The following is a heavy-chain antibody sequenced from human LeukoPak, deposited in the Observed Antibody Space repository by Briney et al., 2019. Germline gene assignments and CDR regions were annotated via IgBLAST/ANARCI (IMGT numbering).Heavy chain of an antibody. Sequence: PGGSLRLSCAASGFTLSSYAMHWVRQAPGKGLEWVAVISHDGSNKYYADSVKGRFTISRDNSKNTLYLQMNSLRAEDTAVYYCARDSVWWGLEGIDYWGQGTLVTVSS. CDR3: ARDSVWWGLEGIDY. J-gene: IGHJ4*02. CDR1: GFTLSSYA. CDR2: ISHDGSNK. D-gene: IGHD1-26*01. V-gene: IGHV3-30-3*01.